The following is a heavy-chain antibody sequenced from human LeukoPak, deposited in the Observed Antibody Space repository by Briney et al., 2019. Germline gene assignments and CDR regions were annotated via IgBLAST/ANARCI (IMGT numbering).Heavy chain of an antibody. CDR1: GFTFSDYY. CDR3: ARATRRRFLSYYFDY. Sequence: GGSLRLSCAASGFTFSDYYMGWIRQAPGKGLEWVSYITSNGKSVYYAASVKGRFTISRDNAKNSLYLQVNSLTAEDTAVYYCARATRRRFLSYYFDYWGQGTLVTVSS. V-gene: IGHV3-11*04. J-gene: IGHJ4*02. CDR2: ITSNGKSV. D-gene: IGHD3-3*01.